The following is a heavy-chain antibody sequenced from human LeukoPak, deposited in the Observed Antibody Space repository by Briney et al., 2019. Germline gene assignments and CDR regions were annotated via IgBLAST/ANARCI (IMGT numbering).Heavy chain of an antibody. Sequence: ASVKVSCKASGYTFTSYYMHWVRQAPGQGLEWMGIINPSGGSTSYAQKFQGRVTMTRDTSTSTVYMELSSLRSEDTAVYYCARDMRPHIVVVVAANWFDPWGQGTLVTVSS. J-gene: IGHJ5*02. CDR1: GYTFTSYY. CDR2: INPSGGST. CDR3: ARDMRPHIVVVVAANWFDP. V-gene: IGHV1-46*01. D-gene: IGHD2-15*01.